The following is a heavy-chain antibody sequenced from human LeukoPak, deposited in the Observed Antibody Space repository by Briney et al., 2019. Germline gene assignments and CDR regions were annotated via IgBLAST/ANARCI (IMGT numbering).Heavy chain of an antibody. V-gene: IGHV4-59*12. D-gene: IGHD5-18*01. CDR1: GGSISSYY. J-gene: IGHJ5*02. CDR3: ARVLDTAMVPDWFDP. Sequence: SETLSLTCTVSGGSISSYYWSWIRQPPGKGLEWIGSIYYSGSTYYNPSLKSRVTISVDTSKNQFSLKLSSVTAADTAVYYCARVLDTAMVPDWFDPWGQGTLVTVSS. CDR2: IYYSGST.